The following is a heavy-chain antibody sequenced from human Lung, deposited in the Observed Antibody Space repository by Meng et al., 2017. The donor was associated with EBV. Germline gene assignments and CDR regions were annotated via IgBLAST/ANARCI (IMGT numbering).Heavy chain of an antibody. CDR3: ARGTPGRSYSDY. J-gene: IGHJ4*02. CDR1: GYTFASYG. V-gene: IGHV1-18*01. CDR2: FVNNVDT. Sequence: VHLLQFVAEVKKPGAPVRVSCEASGYTFASYGISWLRQAPGQGLEWMGWFVNNVDTYSAQKFQGRVTMTTDTHTSTAFMELRSLRSDDTAVYYCARGTPGRSYSDYWSQGTLVTVSS. D-gene: IGHD3-10*01.